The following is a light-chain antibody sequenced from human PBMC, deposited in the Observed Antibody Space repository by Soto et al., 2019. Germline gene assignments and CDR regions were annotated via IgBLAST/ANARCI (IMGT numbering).Light chain of an antibody. CDR1: QSISSY. CDR2: TTS. J-gene: IGKJ4*01. V-gene: IGKV1-39*01. CDR3: QQSYTTPLT. Sequence: DIPMTQSPSSLSASLGDRVTITCRASQSISSYLNWYQQKPGTAPKLLIYTTSSLQTGVPSRFSGSGSGTDFTLTISSLQPEDFATYYCQQSYTTPLTFGGGTKVEIK.